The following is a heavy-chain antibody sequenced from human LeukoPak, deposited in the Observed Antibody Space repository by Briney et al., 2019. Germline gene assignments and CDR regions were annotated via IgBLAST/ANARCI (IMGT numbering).Heavy chain of an antibody. CDR1: GYTFTSYG. V-gene: IGHV1-18*01. CDR2: ISGYNGNT. D-gene: IGHD3-3*01. Sequence: ASVKVSCKASGYTFTSYGISWVRQAPGQGLEWMGWISGYNGNTNYAQKLQGRVTMTTDTSTSTAYMELRSLRSDDTAVYYCAREGGWSGYYTEYYYMDVWGRGTTVTVSS. CDR3: AREGGWSGYYTEYYYMDV. J-gene: IGHJ6*03.